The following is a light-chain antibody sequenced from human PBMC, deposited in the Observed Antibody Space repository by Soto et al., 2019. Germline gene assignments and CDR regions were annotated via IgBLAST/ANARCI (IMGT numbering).Light chain of an antibody. CDR1: QSITTY. CDR3: QQGHSTPWT. CDR2: AAS. J-gene: IGKJ1*01. V-gene: IGKV1-39*01. Sequence: DIQMTQSPSSLSASVGDRVTITCRASQSITTYLHWYQQKPGKAPNLLIYAASNLQSGAPSRFSGSGSGTDFTLTINSLQPEDFATYYCQQGHSTPWTFGQGTKLDI.